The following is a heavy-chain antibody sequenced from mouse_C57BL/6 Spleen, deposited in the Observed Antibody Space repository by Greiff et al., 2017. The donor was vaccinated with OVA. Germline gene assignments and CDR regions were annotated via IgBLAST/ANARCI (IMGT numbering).Heavy chain of an antibody. D-gene: IGHD2-1*01. CDR2: IWWDDDK. Sequence: QVTLKESGPGILQPSQTLSLTCSFSGFSLSTFGMGVGWIRQPSGKGLEWLAHIWWDDDKYYNPALKSRLTISKDTSKNQVFLKIANVDTADTATYYCARIERDYYGNPFPAWFAYWGQGTLVTVSA. V-gene: IGHV8-8*01. J-gene: IGHJ3*01. CDR1: GFSLSTFGMG. CDR3: ARIERDYYGNPFPAWFAY.